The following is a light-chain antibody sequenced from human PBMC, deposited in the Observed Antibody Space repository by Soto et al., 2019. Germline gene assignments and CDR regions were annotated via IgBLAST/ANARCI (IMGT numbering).Light chain of an antibody. J-gene: IGKJ1*01. V-gene: IGKV1-39*01. CDR3: QQSYSTPRT. CDR2: AAS. Sequence: DIQMTQSPSTLSASVGDIVTMTCLASQSISSYLNWYQQKPGKAPKLLIYAASSLQSGIPSRFSGSGSGTDFTLTISSLQPEDFATYYCQQSYSTPRTSGQGTKVAIK. CDR1: QSISSY.